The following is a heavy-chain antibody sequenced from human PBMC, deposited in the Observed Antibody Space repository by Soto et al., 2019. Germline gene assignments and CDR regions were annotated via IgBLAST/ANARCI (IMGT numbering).Heavy chain of an antibody. J-gene: IGHJ4*02. CDR1: GFTFSSYA. V-gene: IGHV3-23*01. D-gene: IGHD3-10*01. Sequence: PGGSLRLSCAASGFTFSSYAMSWVRQAPGKGLEWVSAISGSGGSTYYADSVKGRFTISRDNSKNTLYLQMNSLRAEDTAVYYCAKRRVLLWFGELPDFDYWGQGTLVTVSS. CDR3: AKRRVLLWFGELPDFDY. CDR2: ISGSGGST.